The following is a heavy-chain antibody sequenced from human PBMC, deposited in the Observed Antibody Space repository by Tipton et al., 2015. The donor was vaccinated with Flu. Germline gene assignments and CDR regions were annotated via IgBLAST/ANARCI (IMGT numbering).Heavy chain of an antibody. J-gene: IGHJ5*02. CDR1: GGSISSSLYY. CDR2: SHFTGGA. D-gene: IGHD3-9*01. Sequence: TLSLTCTVSGGSISSSLYYWGWIRQPPGKGLEWIGNSHFTGGASSNPSLKSRVTLSEDTSKNEFSLILTSVTAADTALYYCARVHNFDFIPKYFDPWGRGILVTVSS. V-gene: IGHV4-39*07. CDR3: ARVHNFDFIPKYFDP.